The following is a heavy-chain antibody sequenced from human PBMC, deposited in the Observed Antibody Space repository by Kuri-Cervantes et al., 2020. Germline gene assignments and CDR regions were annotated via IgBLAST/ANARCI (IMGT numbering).Heavy chain of an antibody. J-gene: IGHJ6*02. Sequence: GESLKISCAASGFTFSNAWMSWVRQAPGKGLEWVGRIKGKTDGGTTDYAAPVKGRFTISRDDSKNTLYLQMNSLKTEDTAVYYCTTVGRGYYFASFGMDVWGQGTTVTVSS. CDR3: TTVGRGYYFASFGMDV. CDR1: GFTFSNAW. D-gene: IGHD3-22*01. CDR2: IKGKTDGGTT. V-gene: IGHV3-15*01.